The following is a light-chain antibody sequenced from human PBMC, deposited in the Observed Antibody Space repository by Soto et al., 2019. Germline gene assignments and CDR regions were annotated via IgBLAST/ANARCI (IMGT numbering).Light chain of an antibody. J-gene: IGKJ2*01. V-gene: IGKV1-5*01. CDR1: QSISRW. CDR3: QLYGSSPMYT. Sequence: DIQMTQSPSTLSASVGDRVTITCRASQSISRWLAWYQQKPGKAPKLLIYDASTLESGVPSRFSGRGSGTEFTLTISRLEPEDFALYYCQLYGSSPMYTFGQGTKVDIK. CDR2: DAS.